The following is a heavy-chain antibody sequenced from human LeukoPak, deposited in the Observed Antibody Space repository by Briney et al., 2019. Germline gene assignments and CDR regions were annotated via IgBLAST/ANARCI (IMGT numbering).Heavy chain of an antibody. V-gene: IGHV3-74*01. D-gene: IGHD6-13*01. CDR1: GFTFSNYW. CDR2: IKSDGSSA. CDR3: ARAGRAAAARTYFDY. Sequence: GGSLRLSCAASGFTFSNYWMHWVRQAPGRGLVWVSRIKSDGSSASYADFVKGRFTISRDNAKNTVYLQMSSLRADDTAVYYCARAGRAAAARTYFDYWGQGTLVTVSS. J-gene: IGHJ4*02.